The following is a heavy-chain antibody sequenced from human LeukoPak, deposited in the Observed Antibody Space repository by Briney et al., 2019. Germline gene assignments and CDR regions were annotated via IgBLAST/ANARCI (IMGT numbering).Heavy chain of an antibody. J-gene: IGHJ4*02. CDR3: TRVRGPLDDYFDY. Sequence: KAGGSLRLSCTASGFTFGDYAMSWFRQAPGKGLEWVGFIRSRAYGGTTEYAASVKGRFTISRDDSKSIAYLQMNSLKTEDTAVYYCTRVRGPLDDYFDYWGQGTLVTVSS. CDR2: IRSRAYGGTT. D-gene: IGHD1-1*01. V-gene: IGHV3-49*05. CDR1: GFTFGDYA.